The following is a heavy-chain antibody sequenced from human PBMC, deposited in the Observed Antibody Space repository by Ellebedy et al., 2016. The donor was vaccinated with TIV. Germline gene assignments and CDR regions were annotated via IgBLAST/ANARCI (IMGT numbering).Heavy chain of an antibody. Sequence: MPSETLSLTCAAYGGSFSNYYWNWIRQPPGKGLEWIGEINHSGSTNYNPSLKSRVTISLDTSKNQFSLKRSSVTAADTAVYYCASKKDYYASGSANWFDPWGQGTLVTVSS. V-gene: IGHV4-34*01. J-gene: IGHJ5*02. CDR2: INHSGST. CDR3: ASKKDYYASGSANWFDP. D-gene: IGHD3-10*01. CDR1: GGSFSNYY.